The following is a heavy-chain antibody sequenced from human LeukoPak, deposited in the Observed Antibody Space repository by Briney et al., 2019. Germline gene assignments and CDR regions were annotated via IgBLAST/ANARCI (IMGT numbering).Heavy chain of an antibody. Sequence: GGSLRLSCATSGFTFSGYGMHWVRQAPGKGLEWVTVIWSDGSNKYYADSVKGRFTISRDNSKNTLYLQMNSLRAEDTAVYYCARDGVADGMDVWGQGTTVTVSS. CDR3: ARDGVADGMDV. CDR1: GFTFSGYG. D-gene: IGHD3-3*01. J-gene: IGHJ6*02. V-gene: IGHV3-33*01. CDR2: IWSDGSNK.